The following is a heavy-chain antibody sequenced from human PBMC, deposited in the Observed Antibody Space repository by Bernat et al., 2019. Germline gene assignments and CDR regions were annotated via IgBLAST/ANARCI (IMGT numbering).Heavy chain of an antibody. D-gene: IGHD4-17*01. Sequence: QVQLVQSGAEVKKPGSSVKVSCKASGGTFSSYAISWVRQAPGQGLEGMGGSIPIFGTANYAQKFQGRVTITADESTSTAYMELSSLRSEDTAVYYCARVLREFSPTDAFDIWGQGTMVTVSS. CDR2: SIPIFGTA. CDR3: ARVLREFSPTDAFDI. J-gene: IGHJ3*02. CDR1: GGTFSSYA. V-gene: IGHV1-69*01.